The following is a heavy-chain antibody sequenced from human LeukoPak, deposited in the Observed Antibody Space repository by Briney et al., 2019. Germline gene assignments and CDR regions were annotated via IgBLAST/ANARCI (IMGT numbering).Heavy chain of an antibody. V-gene: IGHV3-30*18. Sequence: GGSLRLSCAASGSTFSNYGMHWVRQAPGKGLEWVAVISYDGTNKYHADSVKGRFTVSRDDSKNTLYLQMNSLRTEDTAVYYCAKPHVGTMIWGMIIGSYFDYWGQGALVTVPS. D-gene: IGHD3-10*01. CDR2: ISYDGTNK. CDR1: GSTFSNYG. CDR3: AKPHVGTMIWGMIIGSYFDY. J-gene: IGHJ4*02.